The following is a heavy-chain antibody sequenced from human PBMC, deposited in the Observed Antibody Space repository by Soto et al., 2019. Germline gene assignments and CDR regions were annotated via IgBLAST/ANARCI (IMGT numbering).Heavy chain of an antibody. CDR3: ARPHPFSSWSDYYYYYGMDV. V-gene: IGHV3-30*03. CDR2: ISYDGSNK. D-gene: IGHD6-13*01. J-gene: IGHJ6*02. CDR1: GFTFSSYG. Sequence: GGSLRLSCAASGFTFSSYGMHWVRQAPGKGLEWVAVISYDGSNKYYADSVKGRFTISRDNSKNTLYLQMNSLRAEDTAVYYCARPHPFSSWSDYYYYYGMDVWGQGTTVTVSS.